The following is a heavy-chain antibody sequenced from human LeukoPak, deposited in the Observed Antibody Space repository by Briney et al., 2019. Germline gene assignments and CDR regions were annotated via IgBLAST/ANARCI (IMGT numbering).Heavy chain of an antibody. CDR1: GYSFTSYW. CDR2: IYPGDSDT. CDR3: ARLIGSWYGDYYYGMDV. D-gene: IGHD6-13*01. J-gene: IGHJ6*02. Sequence: GESLKISCKGSGYSFTSYWIGWVRQMPGKGLEWMGIIYPGDSDTRYSPSFQGQVTISADKSIGTAYLQWSSLKASDTAMYYCARLIGSWYGDYYYGMDVWGQGTTVTVSS. V-gene: IGHV5-51*01.